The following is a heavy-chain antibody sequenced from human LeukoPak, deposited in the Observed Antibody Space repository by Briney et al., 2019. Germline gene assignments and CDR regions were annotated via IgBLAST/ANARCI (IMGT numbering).Heavy chain of an antibody. CDR1: GFTFSSYG. Sequence: GRSLRLSCAASGFTFSSYGMHWVRQAPGKGLEWVAVIWYDGSNKYYADSVKGRFTISRDNSKNSLYLQMNSLRAEDTAVYYCAMSVETTTARYFDGIQPADYWGQGTLVTVSS. CDR2: IWYDGSNK. V-gene: IGHV3-33*01. CDR3: AMSVETTTARYFDGIQPADY. D-gene: IGHD3-9*01. J-gene: IGHJ4*02.